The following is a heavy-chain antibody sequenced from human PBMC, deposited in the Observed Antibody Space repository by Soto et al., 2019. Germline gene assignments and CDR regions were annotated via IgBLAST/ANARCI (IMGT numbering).Heavy chain of an antibody. J-gene: IGHJ4*02. V-gene: IGHV4-34*01. D-gene: IGHD3-22*01. Sequence: PSETLSLTCAVYGGSLSYYYWTWIRQPPGKGLEWIGEINHSGSTNYTPSLESRVTISIDTSKNRFSLKLSSVTAADTAVYYCARGSHRLHSYDSSGFYHYVDYWGQGALVPVSS. CDR1: GGSLSYYY. CDR2: INHSGST. CDR3: ARGSHRLHSYDSSGFYHYVDY.